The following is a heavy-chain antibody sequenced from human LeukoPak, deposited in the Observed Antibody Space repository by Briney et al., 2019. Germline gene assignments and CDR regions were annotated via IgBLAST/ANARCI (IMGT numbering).Heavy chain of an antibody. V-gene: IGHV4-39*01. CDR3: ARHSGSGSLSRPFDP. J-gene: IGHJ5*02. Sequence: SETLSLTCTVSGDSVTSGTFYWAWLRQPPGKGLEWIATVYYTGSTHYNPSLKSRVTISIDTSKNQFSLKLRSVVAPDTALYYCARHSGSGSLSRPFDPWGQGNLVTVSS. CDR2: VYYTGST. D-gene: IGHD3-10*01. CDR1: GDSVTSGTFY.